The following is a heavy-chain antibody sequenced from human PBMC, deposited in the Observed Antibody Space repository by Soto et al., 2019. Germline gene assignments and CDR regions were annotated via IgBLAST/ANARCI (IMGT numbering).Heavy chain of an antibody. CDR2: IIPILGIA. V-gene: IGHV1-69*02. D-gene: IGHD6-19*01. J-gene: IGHJ5*02. Sequence: SVKVSCKASGGTFSSYTISWVRQAPGQGLEWMGRIIPILGIANYAQKFQGRVTITADKSTSTAYMELSSLRSEDTAVYYCARAIGQWLETGNWFDPWGQGTLVTVSS. CDR1: GGTFSSYT. CDR3: ARAIGQWLETGNWFDP.